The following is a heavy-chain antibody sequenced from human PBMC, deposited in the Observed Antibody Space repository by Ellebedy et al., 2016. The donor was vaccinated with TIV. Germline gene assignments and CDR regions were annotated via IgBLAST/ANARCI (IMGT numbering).Heavy chain of an antibody. V-gene: IGHV3-23*01. J-gene: IGHJ4*02. Sequence: GGSLRLSCAVFGFTFGSYAMNWVRQAPGQGLEWVSAISGSGSSAYYADSVRGRFTISRDNSKSTLYLQMNSLRAEDTAVYYCATDRRSYVLTGVYDYWGQGTLVTVSS. CDR1: GFTFGSYA. CDR3: ATDRRSYVLTGVYDY. CDR2: ISGSGSSA. D-gene: IGHD3-9*01.